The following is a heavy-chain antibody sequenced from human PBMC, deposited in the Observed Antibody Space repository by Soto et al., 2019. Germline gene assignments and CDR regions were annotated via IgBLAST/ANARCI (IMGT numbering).Heavy chain of an antibody. V-gene: IGHV3-30-3*01. Sequence: PGGSLRLSLASSGFNFSSHPMHWLRQSPGKGLKWVAIISYDGSTIFYGDSVKGRFTISRDNSKNTLYLHMSSLRPDDTAVYFCARHVASTVTTSDWFDPWGQGTLVTVS. CDR2: ISYDGSTI. D-gene: IGHD4-4*01. CDR1: GFNFSSHP. J-gene: IGHJ5*02. CDR3: ARHVASTVTTSDWFDP.